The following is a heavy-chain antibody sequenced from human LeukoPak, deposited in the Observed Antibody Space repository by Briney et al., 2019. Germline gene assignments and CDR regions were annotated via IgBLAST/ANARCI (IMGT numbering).Heavy chain of an antibody. Sequence: GGSLRLSCAASGFTFSTYSMNWVRQAPGKGLEWVSSIAISSDYIYYAGSLKGRFTISRDNAKNSLYLHMNSLRPDDTAVYYCASELWFGEIGYWGQGTLVTVSS. V-gene: IGHV3-21*06. CDR1: GFTFSTYS. CDR3: ASELWFGEIGY. CDR2: IAISSDYI. J-gene: IGHJ4*02. D-gene: IGHD3-10*01.